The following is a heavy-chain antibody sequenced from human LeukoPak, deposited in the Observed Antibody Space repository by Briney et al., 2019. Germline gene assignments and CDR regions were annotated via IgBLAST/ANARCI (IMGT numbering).Heavy chain of an antibody. CDR2: INHSGST. D-gene: IGHD1-26*01. CDR1: GGSFSGYY. CDR3: GGGANLYYSDY. Sequence: SETLSLTCAVYGGSFSGYYWSWIRQPPGKGLEWIGEINHSGSTNYNPSLKSRVTISVDTSKNQFSLKLSSVTAADTAVYYCGGGANLYYSDYWGHGTLFSVSS. V-gene: IGHV4-34*01. J-gene: IGHJ4*01.